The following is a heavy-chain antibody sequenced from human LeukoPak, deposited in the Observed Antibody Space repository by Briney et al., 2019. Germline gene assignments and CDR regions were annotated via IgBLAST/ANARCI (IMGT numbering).Heavy chain of an antibody. V-gene: IGHV1-69*05. CDR3: ARDGGSYDSSGYYYVF. Sequence: SVKVSCKAFGGSFSSEAISWVRQAPGQGLEWMGRIIPIFGTANYTQKFQGRVTITTDESTSTAYMELSSLRSEDTAVYYCARDGGSYDSSGYYYVFWGQGTLVTVSS. D-gene: IGHD3-22*01. CDR1: GGSFSSEA. CDR2: IIPIFGTA. J-gene: IGHJ4*02.